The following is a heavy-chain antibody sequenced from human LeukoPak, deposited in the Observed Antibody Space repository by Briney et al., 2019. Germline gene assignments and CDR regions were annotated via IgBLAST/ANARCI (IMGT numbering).Heavy chain of an antibody. CDR2: IKSDGSST. V-gene: IGHV3-74*01. CDR3: AKSGLEMANDAFDI. J-gene: IGHJ3*02. CDR1: GFTFSSYS. D-gene: IGHD5-24*01. Sequence: GGSLRLSCAASGFTFSSYSMNWVCQAPGKGLVWVSRIKSDGSSTSYADSVKGRFTISRDNAKNTLYLQMNSLRAEDTAVYYCAKSGLEMANDAFDIWGQGTMVTVSS.